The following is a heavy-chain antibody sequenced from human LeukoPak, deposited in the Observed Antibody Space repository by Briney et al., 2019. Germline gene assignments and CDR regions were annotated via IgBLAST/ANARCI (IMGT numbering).Heavy chain of an antibody. CDR2: ISAYNGNT. V-gene: IGHV1-18*01. CDR1: GHTFTSYG. D-gene: IGHD6-6*01. Sequence: ASVKVSCKASGHTFTSYGISWVRQAPGQGLEWMGWISAYNGNTNYAQKLQGRVTMTTDTSTSTAYMELRSLRSDDTAVYYCARGPSSSLFYYYYYYYMDVWGKGTTVTVSS. CDR3: ARGPSSSLFYYYYYYYMDV. J-gene: IGHJ6*03.